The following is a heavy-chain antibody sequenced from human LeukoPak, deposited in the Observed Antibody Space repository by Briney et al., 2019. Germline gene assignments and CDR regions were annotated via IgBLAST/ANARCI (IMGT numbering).Heavy chain of an antibody. CDR3: ASKQWLVRDWFDP. CDR1: GGSISSSSYY. V-gene: IGHV4-39*01. J-gene: IGHJ5*02. CDR2: IYYSGST. D-gene: IGHD6-19*01. Sequence: SETLSLTCTVSGGSISSSSYYWGWIRQPPGKGLEWIGSIYYSGSTYNNPSLKSRVTISVDTSKNQFSLKLSSVTAADTAVYYCASKQWLVRDWFDPWGQGTLGHRLL.